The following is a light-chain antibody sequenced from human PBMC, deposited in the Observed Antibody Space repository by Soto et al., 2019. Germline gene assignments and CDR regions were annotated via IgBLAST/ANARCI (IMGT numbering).Light chain of an antibody. CDR1: QSVRSSY. CDR3: QQYGSSLLT. V-gene: IGKV3-20*01. J-gene: IGKJ3*01. Sequence: EIVLTQSPGTLSLSPGVRATLSCRASQSVRSSYLAWYQQKPGQAPRLLIYGASSRATGMPDRFSGSGSGTDFTLSISRLEPEDFAVYYCQQYGSSLLTFGPGTKADIK. CDR2: GAS.